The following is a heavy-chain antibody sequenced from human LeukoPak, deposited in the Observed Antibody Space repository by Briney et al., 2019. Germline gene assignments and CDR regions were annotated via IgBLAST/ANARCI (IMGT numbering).Heavy chain of an antibody. CDR3: AIPSSYDGSRYYHAY. CDR2: IGQDGAET. CDR1: GINFGSYW. J-gene: IGHJ4*02. V-gene: IGHV3-7*01. D-gene: IGHD3-22*01. Sequence: GGSLRLSCAASGINFGSYWVTWVRQAPGKGLEWVANIGQDGAETVYVGSVKGRFTISRDNARKLLFLQMNSLRADDTAVYYCAIPSSYDGSRYYHAYWGQGTLVSVSS.